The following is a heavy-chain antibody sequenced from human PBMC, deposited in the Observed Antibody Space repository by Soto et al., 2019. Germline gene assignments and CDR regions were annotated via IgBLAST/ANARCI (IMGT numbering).Heavy chain of an antibody. CDR1: GFTFSSAD. CDR3: AKDNCSGGRCYSRFDP. Sequence: GSLRLSCAASGFTFSSADLHWVRQGTGTALEWVSAIGPRGDTYYADSVKGRFTMSRENAKNSVYLQMNSLRAGDTALYYCAKDNCSGGRCYSRFDPWGQGTLVTVSS. J-gene: IGHJ5*02. D-gene: IGHD2-15*01. CDR2: IGPRGDT. V-gene: IGHV3-13*01.